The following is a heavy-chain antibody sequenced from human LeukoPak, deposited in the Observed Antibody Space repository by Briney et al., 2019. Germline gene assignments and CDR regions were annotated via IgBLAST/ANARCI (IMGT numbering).Heavy chain of an antibody. J-gene: IGHJ5*02. CDR3: ARVDLGYCSSTSCYERWFDP. D-gene: IGHD2-2*01. V-gene: IGHV1-18*01. CDR1: GYTFTSYG. CDR2: ISAYNGNT. Sequence: ASVKVSCKASGYTFTSYGISWVRQAPGQGLEWMGWISAYNGNTNYAQKLQGRVTITADESTSTAYMELSSLRSEDTAVYYCARVDLGYCSSTSCYERWFDPWGQGTLVTVSS.